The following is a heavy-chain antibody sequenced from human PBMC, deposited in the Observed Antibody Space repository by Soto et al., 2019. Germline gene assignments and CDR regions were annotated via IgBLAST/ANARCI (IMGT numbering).Heavy chain of an antibody. V-gene: IGHV3-21*01. J-gene: IGHJ6*02. CDR1: GFTFSSYS. D-gene: IGHD2-15*01. CDR3: ARGYCSGGSCSHYYYYGMDV. CDR2: ISSSSSYI. Sequence: GGSLRLSCAASGFTFSSYSMNWVRQAPGKGLEWVSSISSSSSYIYYADSVKGRFTISRDNAKKSLYLQMNSLRAEDTAVYYCARGYCSGGSCSHYYYYGMDVWGQGTTVTVSS.